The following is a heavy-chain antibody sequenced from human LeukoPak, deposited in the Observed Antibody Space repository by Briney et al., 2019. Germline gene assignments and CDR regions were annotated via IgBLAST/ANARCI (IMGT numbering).Heavy chain of an antibody. J-gene: IGHJ5*02. CDR1: GGSFSGYY. CDR3: ARGMYYDFWSGYSFGNWFDP. Sequence: SETLSLTCAVYGGSFSGYYWSWIRQPPGKGLEWIGEINHSGSTNYNPSLKSRVTISVDTSKNQLSLKLSSVTAADTAVYYCARGMYYDFWSGYSFGNWFDPWGQGTLVTVSS. V-gene: IGHV4-34*01. D-gene: IGHD3-3*01. CDR2: INHSGST.